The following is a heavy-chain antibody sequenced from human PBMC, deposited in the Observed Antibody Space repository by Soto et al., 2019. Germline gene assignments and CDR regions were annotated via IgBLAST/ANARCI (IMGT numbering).Heavy chain of an antibody. V-gene: IGHV1-69*08. Sequence: QVQLVQSGAEVKKPGSSVKVSCKASGVSFTTYTITWVRQAPGQGLEWMGRIIPFLGMANYAQKFQGRVTLTADKSTNTAYMELSSLRSEDTALYYCARDPSTAAGTGYGMDVWGQGTTVTVSS. CDR3: ARDPSTAAGTGYGMDV. J-gene: IGHJ6*02. CDR2: IIPFLGMA. D-gene: IGHD6-13*01. CDR1: GVSFTTYT.